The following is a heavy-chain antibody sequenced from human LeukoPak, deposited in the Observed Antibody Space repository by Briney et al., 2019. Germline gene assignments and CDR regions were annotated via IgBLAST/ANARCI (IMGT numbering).Heavy chain of an antibody. CDR3: ARMSEWGYSSSDYFDY. V-gene: IGHV4-59*01. J-gene: IGHJ4*02. CDR1: GSSISSYY. Sequence: SETLSLTCTVSGSSISSYYWSWIRQPPGKGLEWIGYIYYSGSTNYNPSLKSRVTISVDTSKNQFSLKLSSVTAADTAVYYCARMSEWGYSSSDYFDYWGQGTLVTVSS. D-gene: IGHD6-6*01. CDR2: IYYSGST.